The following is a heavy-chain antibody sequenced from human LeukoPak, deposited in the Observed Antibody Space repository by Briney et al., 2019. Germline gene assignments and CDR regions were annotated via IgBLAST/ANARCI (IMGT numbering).Heavy chain of an antibody. CDR3: ARLTVGSVYYFDY. J-gene: IGHJ4*02. CDR2: IYYSGGT. Sequence: SETLSLTCTVSGGSIRSYYWSWVRQPPGKGLEWVGYIYYSGGTNYNPSLTSRVTISVDTSKNQFSLKLNSVTAADTAVYYCARLTVGSVYYFDYWGQGTLVTVSS. V-gene: IGHV4-59*08. D-gene: IGHD1-26*01. CDR1: GGSIRSYY.